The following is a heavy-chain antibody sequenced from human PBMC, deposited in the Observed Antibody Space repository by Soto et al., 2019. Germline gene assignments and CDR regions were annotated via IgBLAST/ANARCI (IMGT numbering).Heavy chain of an antibody. CDR3: ATDMWELLRSRYYYGMDV. D-gene: IGHD1-26*01. Sequence: ASVKVSCKVSGYTLTELSMHWVRQAPGKGLEWMGGFDPEDGEIIYAQKFQGRVTMTEDTSTDTAYMELSSLRSEDTAVYYCATDMWELLRSRYYYGMDVWGQGTTVTVSS. CDR2: FDPEDGEI. J-gene: IGHJ6*02. V-gene: IGHV1-24*01. CDR1: GYTLTELS.